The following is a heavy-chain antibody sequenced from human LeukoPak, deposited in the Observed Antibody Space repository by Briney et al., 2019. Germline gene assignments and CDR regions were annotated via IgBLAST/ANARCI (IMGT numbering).Heavy chain of an antibody. D-gene: IGHD6-19*01. V-gene: IGHV1-46*01. Sequence: ASVKVSCKASGYTFTSYYMHWVRQAPGQGLEWMEIINPSGGTTNYAQKFQGRVTMTRDTSTSTVYMEPSSLRSEDTAVYYCARFAVHRRIAVNGQFGLDYWGRGTLVTVSS. CDR1: GYTFTSYY. CDR3: ARFAVHRRIAVNGQFGLDY. CDR2: INPSGGTT. J-gene: IGHJ4*02.